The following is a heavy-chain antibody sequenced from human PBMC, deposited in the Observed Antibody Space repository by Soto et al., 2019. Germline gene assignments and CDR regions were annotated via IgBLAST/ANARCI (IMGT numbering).Heavy chain of an antibody. D-gene: IGHD2-15*01. CDR2: IIPIFGTA. Sequence: ASVKVSCKASGGTFSSYAISWVRQAPGQGLEWMGGIIPIFGTANYAQKFQGRVTITADESTSTAYMELSSLRSEDTAVYYCARRDPRYCSGGSCYNFSYYYGMDVWGQGTTVTVSS. CDR3: ARRDPRYCSGGSCYNFSYYYGMDV. CDR1: GGTFSSYA. J-gene: IGHJ6*02. V-gene: IGHV1-69*13.